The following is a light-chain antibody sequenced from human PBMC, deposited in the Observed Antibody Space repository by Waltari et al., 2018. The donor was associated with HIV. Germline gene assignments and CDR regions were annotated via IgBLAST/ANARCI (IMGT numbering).Light chain of an antibody. J-gene: IGLJ2*01. CDR2: GNS. CDR1: SPNIGAGYD. CDR3: QSYDSNLSGV. V-gene: IGLV1-40*01. Sequence: QSVLTQPPSVSGAPGQRVTISCPASSPNIGAGYDVHWYQQIPGTAPKLPIYGNSNRPSGVPDRFSGSKSGTSASLAITGLQAEDEADYYCQSYDSNLSGVFGGGTKLTVL.